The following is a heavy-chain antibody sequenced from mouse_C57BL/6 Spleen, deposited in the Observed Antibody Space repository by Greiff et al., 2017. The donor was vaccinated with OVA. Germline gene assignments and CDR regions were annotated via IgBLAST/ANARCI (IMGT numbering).Heavy chain of an antibody. D-gene: IGHD4-1*01. CDR2: ISSGGSYT. CDR1: GFTFSSYG. V-gene: IGHV5-6*02. CDR3: ARHPKLGVFDY. Sequence: DVKLVESGGDLVKPGGSLKLSCAASGFTFSSYGMSWVRQTPDKRLEWVATISSGGSYTYYPDNVKGRFTISRDNAKNTLYLQMSSLKSEDTAMYYCARHPKLGVFDYWGQGTTLTVSS. J-gene: IGHJ2*01.